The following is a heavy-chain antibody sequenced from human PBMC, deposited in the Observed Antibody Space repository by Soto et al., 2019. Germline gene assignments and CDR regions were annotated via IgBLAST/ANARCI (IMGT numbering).Heavy chain of an antibody. V-gene: IGHV3-73*01. J-gene: IGHJ4*02. D-gene: IGHD6-19*01. CDR2: IRTKSNSYAT. Sequence: PGGSLRLSCAASGFSFSCSVIHWVRQSSGKGLEWVGRIRTKSNSYATAYAASVKGRFTISRDDSKNTAYLQMNSLKTEDTAVYYCTRLHFIVEPGINYWGQGTLVTVSS. CDR1: GFSFSCSV. CDR3: TRLHFIVEPGINY.